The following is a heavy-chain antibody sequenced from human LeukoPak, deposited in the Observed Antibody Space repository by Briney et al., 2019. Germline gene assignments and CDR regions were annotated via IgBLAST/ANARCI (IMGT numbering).Heavy chain of an antibody. CDR3: ARYYYDSSGYFFDAFDI. Sequence: ASVKVSCKASGYTFTGYYMHWVRQAPGQGLEWMGWINPNSGCTNYAQKFQGRVTMTRDTSISTAYMELSRLRSDDTAVYYCARYYYDSSGYFFDAFDIWGQGTMVTVSS. CDR2: INPNSGCT. V-gene: IGHV1-2*02. J-gene: IGHJ3*02. CDR1: GYTFTGYY. D-gene: IGHD3-22*01.